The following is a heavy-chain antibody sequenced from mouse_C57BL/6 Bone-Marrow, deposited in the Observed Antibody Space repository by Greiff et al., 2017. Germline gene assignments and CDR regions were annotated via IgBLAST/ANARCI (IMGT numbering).Heavy chain of an antibody. Sequence: VQLQQSGAELARPGASLKLSCTASGYTFTSYGLSWVKQRTGQGLEWIGEIYPRSGTTYYNEQFKGKATLTADKSSSTADMELRSLTSEDSAVYFCERRDWDYWGQGTTLTVSS. V-gene: IGHV1-81*01. J-gene: IGHJ2*01. CDR2: IYPRSGTT. CDR1: GYTFTSYG. CDR3: ERRDWDY.